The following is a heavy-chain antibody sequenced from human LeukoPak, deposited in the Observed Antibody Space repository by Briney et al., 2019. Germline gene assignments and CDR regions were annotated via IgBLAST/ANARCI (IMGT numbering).Heavy chain of an antibody. CDR1: GFTFSSYW. CDR2: IKSDGSST. D-gene: IGHD5-18*01. V-gene: IGHV3-74*01. CDR3: ARDRGYGLDA. J-gene: IGHJ5*02. Sequence: GGSLRLSCGASGFTFSSYWMHWVRQAPGKGLVWVSHIKSDGSSTNYADSVKGRFTISRDNAKNTLYLQINSLRAEDTAVYYCARDRGYGLDAWGQGTLVTVSS.